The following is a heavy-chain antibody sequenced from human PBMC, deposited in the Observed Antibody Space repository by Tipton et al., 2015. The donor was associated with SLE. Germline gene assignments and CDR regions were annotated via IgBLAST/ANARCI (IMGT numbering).Heavy chain of an antibody. CDR1: GYSFTSYG. CDR2: SSAYNGNT. V-gene: IGHV1-18*04. CDR3: AREEGLISFDAYDI. J-gene: IGHJ3*02. Sequence: QSGAEVKKPGASVKVSCKASGYSFTSYGISWVRQAPGQGLEWMGWSSAYNGNTNYAQKLQGRVTMTTDTSTSKAYMELRSLRSDDTAVYYCAREEGLISFDAYDIWGQGTMGTVSS. D-gene: IGHD3-3*02.